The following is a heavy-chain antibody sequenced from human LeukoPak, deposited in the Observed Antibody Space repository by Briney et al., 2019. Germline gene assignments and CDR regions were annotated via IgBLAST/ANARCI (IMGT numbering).Heavy chain of an antibody. J-gene: IGHJ4*02. Sequence: GGSLRLSCAASGFSFSRYNMNWVRQAPGKGLEWVAYITGSSSSIYYADSVKGRFTISRDNAKNSLYLQMNNLRAEDTAVYYCATAGTPDYWGQGTLVTVSS. CDR1: GFSFSRYN. V-gene: IGHV3-48*01. CDR2: ITGSSSSI. D-gene: IGHD6-13*01. CDR3: ATAGTPDY.